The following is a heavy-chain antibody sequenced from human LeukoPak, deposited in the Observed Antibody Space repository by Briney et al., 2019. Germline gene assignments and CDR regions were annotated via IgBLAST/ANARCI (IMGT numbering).Heavy chain of an antibody. CDR3: ARDRTFYYDSSGL. CDR2: ISAYSGNT. V-gene: IGHV1-18*01. J-gene: IGHJ4*02. Sequence: ASVKVSCKASGYTFTSYGFSWVRQAPGQGLEWMGWISAYSGNTNYAQKFQGRVTMTTDTSTSTAYMELRSLRSDDTAVYYCARDRTFYYDSSGLWGQGTLVTVSS. D-gene: IGHD3-22*01. CDR1: GYTFTSYG.